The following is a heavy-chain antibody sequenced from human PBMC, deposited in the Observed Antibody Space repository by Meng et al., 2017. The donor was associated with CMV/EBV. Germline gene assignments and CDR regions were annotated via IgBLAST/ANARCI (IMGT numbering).Heavy chain of an antibody. J-gene: IGHJ4*03. D-gene: IGHD2-2*01. CDR3: ARVVPAAPRHGRAGCYFDY. V-gene: IGHV4-30-4*08. CDR1: GGSISSGDYY. Sequence: LRLSCTVSGGSISSGDYYWSWIRQPPGKGLEWIGYIYYSGSTYYNPSLKSRVTISVDTSKNQFSLKLSSVTAAETAVYYCARVVPAAPRHGRAGCYFDYWGKGPRSPSPQ. CDR2: IYYSGST.